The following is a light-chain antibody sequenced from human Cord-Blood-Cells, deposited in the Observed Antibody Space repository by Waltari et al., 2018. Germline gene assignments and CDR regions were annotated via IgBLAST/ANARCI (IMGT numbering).Light chain of an antibody. CDR1: NIGRKI. CDR3: QVWDSSSDHWV. Sequence: SYVLTQPPSVSVAPGKTASITCGGNNIGRKIVHWYQQKPGQAPVLVIYYDSDRPSGIPVRFSGSNSRNTATLTISRVEAGDEADYYCQVWDSSSDHWVFGGGTKLTVL. CDR2: YDS. V-gene: IGLV3-21*04. J-gene: IGLJ3*02.